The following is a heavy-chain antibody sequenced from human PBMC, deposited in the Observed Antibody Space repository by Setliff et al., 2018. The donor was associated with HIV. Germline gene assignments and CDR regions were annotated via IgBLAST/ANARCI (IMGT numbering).Heavy chain of an antibody. D-gene: IGHD1-7*01. J-gene: IGHJ6*03. CDR3: ARDRSNWNYGKDYMDV. Sequence: NPSETLSLTCAVYGGSVSGYYWSWIRQPPGKGLEWIGEIDHSGSTNYNPSLKSRVTISVDTSKNQFSLKLSSVTAAGTAVYYCARDRSNWNYGKDYMDVWGKGTTVTVSS. CDR2: IDHSGST. V-gene: IGHV4-34*01. CDR1: GGSVSGYY.